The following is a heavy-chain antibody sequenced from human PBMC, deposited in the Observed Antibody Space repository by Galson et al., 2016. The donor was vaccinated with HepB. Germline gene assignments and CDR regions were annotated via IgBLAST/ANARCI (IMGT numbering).Heavy chain of an antibody. V-gene: IGHV3-30*03. D-gene: IGHD1-1*01. CDR3: ARLRGTTAGAADY. CDR1: GFTFSKYG. CDR2: ISYDGSNK. Sequence: SLRLSCAASGFTFSKYGMHWVRQAPGKGLQWLSFISYDGSNKYYAAPVHGRFSISRDNSKNTLYLQMNSLKVDDTAVYFCARLRGTTAGAADYWGQGTLVTVSS. J-gene: IGHJ4*02.